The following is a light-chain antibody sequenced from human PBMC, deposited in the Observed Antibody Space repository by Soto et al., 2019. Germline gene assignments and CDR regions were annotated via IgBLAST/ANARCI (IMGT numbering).Light chain of an antibody. J-gene: IGKJ1*01. CDR1: QNIRSW. CDR2: LAS. CDR3: QQYNSYSSGT. Sequence: DIQMTQSPSTLSASVGDRVTITCRASQNIRSWLAWYQQKPGKAPKLLIYLASSLESGVPSRFSGSGSGTEFTLTISSLQPDVFATYYCQQYNSYSSGTFGQGTKVGIK. V-gene: IGKV1-5*03.